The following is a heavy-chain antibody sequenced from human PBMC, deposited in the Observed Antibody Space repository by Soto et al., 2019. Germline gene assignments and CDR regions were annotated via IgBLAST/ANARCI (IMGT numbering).Heavy chain of an antibody. Sequence: QVQLVQSGAEVKKPGASVKVSCKASGYTFTSYYMHWVRQAPGQGLEWMGIINPSGGSTSYAQKFQGRVTMTRDTSRSTVYMELSSLRSEDTAVYYCARDWPGSIGVYYYGMDVWGQGTTVTVSS. D-gene: IGHD1-26*01. CDR1: GYTFTSYY. CDR3: ARDWPGSIGVYYYGMDV. CDR2: INPSGGST. J-gene: IGHJ6*02. V-gene: IGHV1-46*01.